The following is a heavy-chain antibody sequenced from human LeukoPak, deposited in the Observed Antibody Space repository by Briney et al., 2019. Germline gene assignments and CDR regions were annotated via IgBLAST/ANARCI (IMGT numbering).Heavy chain of an antibody. D-gene: IGHD2-15*01. CDR3: ARDRGVVVAATTHYYYYGMDV. V-gene: IGHV4-59*01. Sequence: SQTLSLTCTVSGGSISSYYWSWIRQPPGKGLEWIGYIYYSGSTNYNPSLKSRVIISVDTSKNQFSLKLSSVTAADTAVYYCARDRGVVVAATTHYYYYGMDVWGQGTTVTVSS. CDR2: IYYSGST. CDR1: GGSISSYY. J-gene: IGHJ6*02.